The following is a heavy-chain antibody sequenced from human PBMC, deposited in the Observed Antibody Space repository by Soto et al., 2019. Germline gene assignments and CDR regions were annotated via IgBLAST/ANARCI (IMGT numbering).Heavy chain of an antibody. CDR3: ARDTVIHYFDY. CDR2: INPSGGST. Sequence: ASVKVSCKAPGYTFTSYYMHRVRQAPGQGLEWMGIINPSGGSTSYAQKFQGRVTMTRDTSTSTVYMELSSLRSEDTAVYYCARDTVIHYFDYWGQETLVTVSS. CDR1: GYTFTSYY. D-gene: IGHD4-17*01. V-gene: IGHV1-46*03. J-gene: IGHJ4*02.